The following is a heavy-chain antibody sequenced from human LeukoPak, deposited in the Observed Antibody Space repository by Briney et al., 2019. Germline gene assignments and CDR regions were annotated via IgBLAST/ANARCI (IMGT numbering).Heavy chain of an antibody. CDR3: ARVKYQLRIHGWFDP. CDR1: GGSFSGYY. D-gene: IGHD2-2*01. V-gene: IGHV4-34*01. CDR2: INHSGST. Sequence: SETLSLTCAVYGGSFSGYYWSGIRQPPGKGLEWMVEINHSGSTNYNPSLKSRVTISLDTSKNQFSLKLSSVTAADTAVYYCARVKYQLRIHGWFDPWGQGTLVTVSS. J-gene: IGHJ5*02.